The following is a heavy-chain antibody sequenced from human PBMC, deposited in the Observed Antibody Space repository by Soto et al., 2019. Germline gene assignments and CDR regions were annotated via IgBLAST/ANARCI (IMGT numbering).Heavy chain of an antibody. CDR2: INSDGSST. CDR1: GFTFSSYW. V-gene: IGHV3-74*01. J-gene: IGHJ6*02. CDR3: ARGYYDILTGYYADDDLTDYYYGMDV. D-gene: IGHD3-9*01. Sequence: PGGSIRLSCADSGFTFSSYWMPWARKATGKGLVWVSRINSDGSSTSYADSVKGRFTISRDNAKNTLYLQMNSLRAEDTAVYYCARGYYDILTGYYADDDLTDYYYGMDVWGQGTTVTVSS.